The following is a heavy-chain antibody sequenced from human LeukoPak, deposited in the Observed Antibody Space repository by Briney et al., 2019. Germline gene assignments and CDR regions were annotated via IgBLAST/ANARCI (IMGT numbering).Heavy chain of an antibody. J-gene: IGHJ4*02. CDR3: ARGNGFRWLHNDY. CDR1: GGTFSSYA. Sequence: ASVKVSFTASGGTFSSYAISWVRQAPGQGLEWMGGIIPIFGTANYAQKFQGRVTITADESTSTAYMELSSLRSDDTAVYYCARGNGFRWLHNDYWGQGTLVTVSS. CDR2: IIPIFGTA. D-gene: IGHD5-24*01. V-gene: IGHV1-69*01.